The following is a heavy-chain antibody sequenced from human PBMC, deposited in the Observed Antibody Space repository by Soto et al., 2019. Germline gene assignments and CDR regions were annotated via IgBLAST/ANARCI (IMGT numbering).Heavy chain of an antibody. CDR1: GFTFSSYW. CDR3: VRAGIAAAGPDAFDI. Sequence: GGSLRLSCAASGFTFSSYWMHWVRQAPGKGLVWVSRINSDGSSTSYADSVKGRFTISRDNAKNTLYLQMNSLRAEDTAVYYCVRAGIAAAGPDAFDIWGQGTMVTVS. CDR2: INSDGSST. D-gene: IGHD6-13*01. J-gene: IGHJ3*02. V-gene: IGHV3-74*01.